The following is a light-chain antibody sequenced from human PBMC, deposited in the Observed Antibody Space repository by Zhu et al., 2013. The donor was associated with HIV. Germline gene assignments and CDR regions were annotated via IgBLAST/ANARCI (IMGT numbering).Light chain of an antibody. CDR3: MQGKHWAEFT. J-gene: IGKJ3*01. CDR2: RVF. CDR1: QSLVHSDGNTY. Sequence: VMTQSPLSLPVTLGQPASISCRSSQSLVHSDGNTYLYWYHQRPGQSPRRLIYRVFNRDSGVPDRFRGSGSDTDFTLTINRVEAEDVGIYYCMQGKHWAEFTFGPGTKWMSN. V-gene: IGKV2-30*02.